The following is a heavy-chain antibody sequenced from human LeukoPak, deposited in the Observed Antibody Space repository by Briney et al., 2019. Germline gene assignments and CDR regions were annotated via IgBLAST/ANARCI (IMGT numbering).Heavy chain of an antibody. V-gene: IGHV4-59*08. D-gene: IGHD3-22*01. Sequence: SETLSLTCTVSGGSISSYYWSWIRQPPGKGLEWIGYIYYSGSTYYNPSLKSRVTISVDTSKNQFSLKLSSVTAADTAVYYCARRRTMIVVVPNAFDIWGQGTMVTVSS. CDR1: GGSISSYY. CDR2: IYYSGST. J-gene: IGHJ3*02. CDR3: ARRRTMIVVVPNAFDI.